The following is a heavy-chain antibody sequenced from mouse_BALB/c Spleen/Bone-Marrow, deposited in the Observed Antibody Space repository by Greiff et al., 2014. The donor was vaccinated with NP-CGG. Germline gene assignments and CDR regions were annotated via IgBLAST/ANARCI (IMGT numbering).Heavy chain of an antibody. CDR1: DFNIKNAY. CDR3: AVYYYGRSSFAY. V-gene: IGHV14-3*02. J-gene: IGHJ3*01. CDR2: IYPANVNT. Sequence: VQLKESGAELVKPGASVKMSCTASDFNIKNAYMHWVKQRPEQGLEWIGRIYPANVNTKYDTKFQGKATITADTSSNTAYLLLSSLTSEDTAVYYCAVYYYGRSSFAYWGQGTLVTVSA. D-gene: IGHD1-1*01.